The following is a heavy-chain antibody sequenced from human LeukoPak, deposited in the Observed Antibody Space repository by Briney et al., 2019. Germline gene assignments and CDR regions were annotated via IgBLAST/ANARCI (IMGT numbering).Heavy chain of an antibody. J-gene: IGHJ6*03. D-gene: IGHD6-19*01. V-gene: IGHV1-2*02. Sequence: ASVKVSCKASGYTFTGYYIHWVRQAPGQGLEYMGWINPNSGGTNYAQKFQGRVTMTRDTSISTAYMELSRLRSDDTAVYYCARDTYQWLPSTRPRDYYYYMDVWGEGTTVTVSS. CDR2: INPNSGGT. CDR3: ARDTYQWLPSTRPRDYYYYMDV. CDR1: GYTFTGYY.